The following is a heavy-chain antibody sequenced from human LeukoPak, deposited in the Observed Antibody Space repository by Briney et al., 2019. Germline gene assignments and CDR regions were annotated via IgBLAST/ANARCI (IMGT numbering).Heavy chain of an antibody. D-gene: IGHD6-6*01. CDR2: IYYSGST. CDR1: GGSISSYY. Sequence: PSEALSLTCTVSGGSISSYYWSWIRQPPGKGLEWIGYIYYSGSTNYNPSLKSRVTISVDTSKNQFSLELSSVTAADTAVYYCATSSSSYYYYYMDVWGKGTTVTVSS. V-gene: IGHV4-59*01. CDR3: ATSSSSYYYYYMDV. J-gene: IGHJ6*03.